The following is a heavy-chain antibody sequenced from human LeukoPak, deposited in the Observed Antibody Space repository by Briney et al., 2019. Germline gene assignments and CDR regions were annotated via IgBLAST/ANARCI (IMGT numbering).Heavy chain of an antibody. CDR2: INHSGST. D-gene: IGHD6-19*01. CDR1: GGSFSGYY. V-gene: IGHV4-34*01. Sequence: SETLSLTCAVYGGSFSGYYWSWIRQPPGKGLEWIGEINHSGSTNYNPSLKSRVTISVDTPKNQFSLKLSSVTAADTAVYYCARGPRIAVAGRRFDYWGQGTLVTVSS. CDR3: ARGPRIAVAGRRFDY. J-gene: IGHJ4*02.